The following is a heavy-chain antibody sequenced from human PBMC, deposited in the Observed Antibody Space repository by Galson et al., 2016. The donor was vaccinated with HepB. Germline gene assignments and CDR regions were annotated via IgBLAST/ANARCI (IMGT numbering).Heavy chain of an antibody. CDR2: IHSSGST. Sequence: SETLSLTCTVSGASITNEYWSWIRQPPGKGLEWIGYIHSSGSTNYNPSLKSRVTISVDTSKNQFSLKLISVTAADTAVYYCARHVLSGYFFGMDVWGQGTSVSISS. CDR3: ARHVLSGYFFGMDV. D-gene: IGHD1-26*01. CDR1: GASITNEY. J-gene: IGHJ6*02. V-gene: IGHV4-59*08.